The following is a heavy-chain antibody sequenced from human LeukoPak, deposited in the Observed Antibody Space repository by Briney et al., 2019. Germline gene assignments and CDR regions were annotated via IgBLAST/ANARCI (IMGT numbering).Heavy chain of an antibody. CDR3: ARGAVAGTY. D-gene: IGHD6-13*01. J-gene: IGHJ4*02. Sequence: SETLSLTCTVSGGSISSSYYYWGWIRQPPGKGLEWIGTIYYSGNTYYNPSLKGRVTISVDTSMNQFSLKLSSVTAADTAVYYCARGAVAGTYWGQGTLVTVSS. CDR2: IYYSGNT. V-gene: IGHV4-39*01. CDR1: GGSISSSYYY.